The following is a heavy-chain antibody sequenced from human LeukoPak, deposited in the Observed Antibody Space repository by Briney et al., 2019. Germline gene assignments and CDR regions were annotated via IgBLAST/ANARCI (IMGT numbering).Heavy chain of an antibody. Sequence: GGSLRLSCAASGFGFSNFWMSWVRQAPGKGPEWVANIKEDGSLKNYVDSVEGRFTVSRDNAKNTLYLQMNSLRLEDTAVYYCARQLWFGELYFDYWGQGTLVTVSS. D-gene: IGHD3-10*01. V-gene: IGHV3-7*01. J-gene: IGHJ4*02. CDR1: GFGFSNFW. CDR3: ARQLWFGELYFDY. CDR2: IKEDGSLK.